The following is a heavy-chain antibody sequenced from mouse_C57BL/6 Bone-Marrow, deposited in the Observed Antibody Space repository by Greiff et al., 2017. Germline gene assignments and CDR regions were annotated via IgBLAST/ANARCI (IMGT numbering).Heavy chain of an antibody. D-gene: IGHD2-4*01. CDR2: IYPRDGST. CDR1: GYTFTSYD. Sequence: VQLKESGPELVKPGASVKLSCKASGYTFTSYDINWVKQRPGQGLEWIGWIYPRDGSTKYNEKFKGKATLTVDTSSSTAYMELHSLTSEDSAVYFCARGIDYDYQYYFDYWGQGTTLTVSS. CDR3: ARGIDYDYQYYFDY. V-gene: IGHV1-85*01. J-gene: IGHJ2*01.